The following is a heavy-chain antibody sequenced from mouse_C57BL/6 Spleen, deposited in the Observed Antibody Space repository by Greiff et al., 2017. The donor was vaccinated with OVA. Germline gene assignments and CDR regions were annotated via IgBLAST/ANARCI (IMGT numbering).Heavy chain of an antibody. J-gene: IGHJ4*01. D-gene: IGHD1-1*01. V-gene: IGHV1-15*01. CDR2: IDPETGGT. CDR1: GYTFTDYE. CDR3: TRSPIGTVVATDYAMDY. Sequence: VQLQQSGAELVRPGASVTLSCKASGYTFTDYEMHWVKQTPVHGLEWIGAIDPETGGTAYNQKFKGKAILTADKSSSTAYMELRSLTSEDSAVYYCTRSPIGTVVATDYAMDYWGQGTSVTVSS.